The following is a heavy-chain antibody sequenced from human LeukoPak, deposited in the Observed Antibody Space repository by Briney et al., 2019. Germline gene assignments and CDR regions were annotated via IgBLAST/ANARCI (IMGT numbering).Heavy chain of an antibody. Sequence: SETLSLTCTVSGGSISSYYWSWIRQPPGKGLEWIGYIYYSGSTNYNPSLKSRVTISVDTSKNQFSLKLSSVTAADTAVYYCARATTYYDFWSGIDYWGQGTLVTVSS. CDR2: IYYSGST. J-gene: IGHJ4*02. D-gene: IGHD3-3*01. V-gene: IGHV4-59*01. CDR1: GGSISSYY. CDR3: ARATTYYDFWSGIDY.